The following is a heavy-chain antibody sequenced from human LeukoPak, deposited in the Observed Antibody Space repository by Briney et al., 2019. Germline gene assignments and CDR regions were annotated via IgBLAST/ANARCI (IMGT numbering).Heavy chain of an antibody. Sequence: GGSLRLSCAASGFTFNSYAMSWVRQAPGKGLEWVSYISSSGRTIYYADSVKGRFTISRDNAKNSLYLQMNSLRAEDTAVYYCARVHYYGMDVWGQGTTVTASS. CDR2: ISSSGRTI. J-gene: IGHJ6*02. CDR3: ARVHYYGMDV. CDR1: GFTFNSYA. V-gene: IGHV3-48*04.